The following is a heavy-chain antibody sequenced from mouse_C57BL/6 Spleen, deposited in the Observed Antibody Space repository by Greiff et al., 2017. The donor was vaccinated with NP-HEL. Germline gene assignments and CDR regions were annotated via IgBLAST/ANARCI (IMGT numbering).Heavy chain of an antibody. Sequence: EVMLVESGGGLVKPGGSLKLSCAASGFTFSSYTMSWVRQTPEKRLEWVATISGGGGNTYYPDSVKGRFTISRDNAKNTLYLQMSSLRSEDTALYYCARYYYGSSFDYWGQGTTLTVSS. D-gene: IGHD1-1*01. CDR1: GFTFSSYT. CDR3: ARYYYGSSFDY. J-gene: IGHJ2*01. CDR2: ISGGGGNT. V-gene: IGHV5-9*01.